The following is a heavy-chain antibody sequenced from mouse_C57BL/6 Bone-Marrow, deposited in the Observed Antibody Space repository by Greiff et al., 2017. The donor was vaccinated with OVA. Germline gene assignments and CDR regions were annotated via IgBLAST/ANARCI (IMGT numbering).Heavy chain of an antibody. J-gene: IGHJ2*01. CDR2: ISSGGSYT. Sequence: DVLLVASGGDLVKPGGSLKLSCAASGFTFSSYGMSWVRQTPDKRLEWVATISSGGSYTSYPDSVKGRFTISRDNAKNTLYLQMSSLKSEDTAMYYCARQLRYFDYWGQGTTLTVSS. V-gene: IGHV5-6*01. D-gene: IGHD3-2*02. CDR3: ARQLRYFDY. CDR1: GFTFSSYG.